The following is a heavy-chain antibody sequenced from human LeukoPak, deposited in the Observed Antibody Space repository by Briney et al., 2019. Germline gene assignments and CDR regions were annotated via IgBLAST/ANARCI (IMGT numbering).Heavy chain of an antibody. J-gene: IGHJ4*02. D-gene: IGHD3-10*01. V-gene: IGHV3-7*04. CDR3: ARDSSRDSGSSNDC. Sequence: GGSLRLSCAASGFTFSSYWMTWFCRAPGKGLEWGANIDEDGSGKYYVDSVKGRFTISRDNAKNSLNLQMITLRAGDTAVYYCARDSSRDSGSSNDCWGQGTLVTVSS. CDR1: GFTFSSYW. CDR2: IDEDGSGK.